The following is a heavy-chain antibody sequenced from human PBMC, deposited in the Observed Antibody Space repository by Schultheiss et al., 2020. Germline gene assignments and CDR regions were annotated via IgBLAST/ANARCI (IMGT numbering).Heavy chain of an antibody. D-gene: IGHD4-17*01. CDR2: ISYDGSNK. Sequence: GGSLRLSCAASGFTFSSYAMHWVRQAPGKGLEWVAVISYDGSNKYYADSVKGRFTISGDNSKNTLYLQMNSLRAEDTAVYYCARDTSTVWGGGYYMDVWGKGTTVTVSS. CDR1: GFTFSSYA. CDR3: ARDTSTVWGGGYYMDV. J-gene: IGHJ6*03. V-gene: IGHV3-30*04.